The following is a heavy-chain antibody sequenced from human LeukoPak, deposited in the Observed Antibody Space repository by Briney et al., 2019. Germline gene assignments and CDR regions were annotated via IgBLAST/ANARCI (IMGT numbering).Heavy chain of an antibody. CDR3: ATGERMVRGDGVDY. V-gene: IGHV3-66*01. J-gene: IGHJ4*02. CDR1: GFTVRNNY. D-gene: IGHD3-10*01. Sequence: GGSLRLSCGAPGFTVRNNYMSWVRQAPGKGLEWVSVIYSGGSTYYADSVKGRFTISRDNSKNTLYLQMNSLRAEDTAVYFCATGERMVRGDGVDYWGQGTLVTVSS. CDR2: IYSGGST.